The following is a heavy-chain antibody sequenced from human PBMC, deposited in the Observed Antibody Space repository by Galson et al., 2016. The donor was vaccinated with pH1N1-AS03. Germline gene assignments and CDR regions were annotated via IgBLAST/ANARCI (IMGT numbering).Heavy chain of an antibody. CDR1: GFTFSTYT. CDR3: ARDGGYSSGWIDF. V-gene: IGHV3-21*01. Sequence: SLRLSCAASGFTFSTYTMNWVRQAPGKGLEWVAYISSSSRFIYYADAVQGRFTISKDSPKNSVYLHMNGLRADDTAVYYCARDGGYSSGWIDFWGQETLVSVSS. J-gene: IGHJ4*02. D-gene: IGHD3-22*01. CDR2: ISSSSRFI.